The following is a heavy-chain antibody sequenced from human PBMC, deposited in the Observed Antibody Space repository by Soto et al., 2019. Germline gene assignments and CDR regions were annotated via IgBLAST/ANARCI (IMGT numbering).Heavy chain of an antibody. CDR1: CFTSSDYY. Sequence: PGGCLRLAWESSCFTSSDYYMSCILQSPVNGLEWFSYIISVGTTTYYADSVKGLFSISMDNAKNSLYLQMNSLRAEDTAVYFCAKDQEGSGSHWLGYNYYGMDVWGQGTTVTVSS. D-gene: IGHD3-10*01. J-gene: IGHJ6*02. CDR2: IISVGTTT. V-gene: IGHV3-11*01. CDR3: AKDQEGSGSHWLGYNYYGMDV.